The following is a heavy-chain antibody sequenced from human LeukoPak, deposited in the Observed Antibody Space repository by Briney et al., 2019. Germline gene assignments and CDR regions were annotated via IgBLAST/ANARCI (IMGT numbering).Heavy chain of an antibody. Sequence: ASVKVSCKASGYTFTSYGISWVRQAPGQGLEWMGWISVYNGNTNYAQKLQGRVTMTTDTSTSTAYMELRSLRSDDTAVYYCARDRGIYCSGGSCFDYWGQGTLVTVSS. CDR2: ISVYNGNT. CDR3: ARDRGIYCSGGSCFDY. J-gene: IGHJ4*02. D-gene: IGHD2-15*01. V-gene: IGHV1-18*04. CDR1: GYTFTSYG.